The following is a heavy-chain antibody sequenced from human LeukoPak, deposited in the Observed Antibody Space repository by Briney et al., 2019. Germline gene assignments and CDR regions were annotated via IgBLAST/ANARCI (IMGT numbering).Heavy chain of an antibody. J-gene: IGHJ5*02. Sequence: SETLSLTCTVFGGSISSSSHYWGWIRQPPGKGLEWIGYIFYSGSTNYNPSLKSRVTISVDTSKNQFSLKLSSVTAADTAVYYCARDHFSYYDILTGYPPINWFDPWGQGTLVTVSS. CDR3: ARDHFSYYDILTGYPPINWFDP. CDR2: IFYSGST. D-gene: IGHD3-9*01. V-gene: IGHV4-61*01. CDR1: GGSISSSSHY.